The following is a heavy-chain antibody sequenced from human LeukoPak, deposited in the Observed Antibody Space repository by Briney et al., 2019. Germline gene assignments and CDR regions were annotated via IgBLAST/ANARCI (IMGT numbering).Heavy chain of an antibody. V-gene: IGHV4-59*01. CDR2: IYYSGST. J-gene: IGHJ5*02. CDR1: GGSISSYY. CDR3: ARNDYADNWFDP. D-gene: IGHD4-17*01. Sequence: SETLSLTCTVSGGSISSYYWSWIRQPPGKGLEWLGYIYYSGSTNYNPSLKSRVTISVDTSKNQFSLKLSSVTAADTAVYYCARNDYADNWFDPWGQGTLVTVSS.